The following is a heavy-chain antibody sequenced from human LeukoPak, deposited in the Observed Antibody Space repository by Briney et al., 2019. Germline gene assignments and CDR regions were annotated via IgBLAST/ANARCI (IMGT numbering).Heavy chain of an antibody. V-gene: IGHV1-2*06. D-gene: IGHD3-3*01. J-gene: IGHJ5*02. Sequence: ASVKVSCKASGGTFSSYAISWVRQAPGQGPEWMGRINPNSGGTNYAQKFQGRVTMTRDTSISTAYMELSRLRSDDTAVYYCARDPDYDFWSGYYTGSTNWFDPWGQGTLVTVSS. CDR1: GGTFSSYA. CDR3: ARDPDYDFWSGYYTGSTNWFDP. CDR2: INPNSGGT.